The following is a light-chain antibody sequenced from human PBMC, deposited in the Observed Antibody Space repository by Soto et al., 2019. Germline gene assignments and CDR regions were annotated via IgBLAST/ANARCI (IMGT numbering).Light chain of an antibody. CDR1: TSDVGTYNL. CDR3: SSYTSSSTLV. J-gene: IGLJ2*01. V-gene: IGLV2-14*02. CDR2: EVN. Sequence: QSALTQPASVSGSPGQSVTISCTGATSDVGTYNLVSWYQQPPGKAPKLLIFEVNKRPSGISNRFSGSKSGNTASLTLSGLQAEDEADYYCSSYTSSSTLVFGGGTKLTVL.